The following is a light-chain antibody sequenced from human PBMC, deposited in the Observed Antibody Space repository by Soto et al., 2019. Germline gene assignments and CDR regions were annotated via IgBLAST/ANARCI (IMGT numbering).Light chain of an antibody. CDR3: CSYAGRSTWV. V-gene: IGLV2-23*01. Sequence: SALTQPASVSGSPGQSITISCTGTSSDLGNHNLVSWYQQYPGKAPTLMIYEASQRPSGVSHRFSGSKSGNTASLTISGLHTEDEGNYYCCSYAGRSTWVLGGGTKLTVL. CDR2: EAS. J-gene: IGLJ3*02. CDR1: SSDLGNHNL.